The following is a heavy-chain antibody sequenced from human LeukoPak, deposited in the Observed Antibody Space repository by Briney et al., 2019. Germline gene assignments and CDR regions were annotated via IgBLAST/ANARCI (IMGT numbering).Heavy chain of an antibody. CDR2: ISAYNGNT. CDR1: GYTFSSFD. J-gene: IGHJ3*02. CDR3: ASPIVGATLRGYAFDI. Sequence: ASVKVSCKASGYTFSSFDINWVRQAPGQGLEWMGWISAYNGNTNYAQKLQGRVTMTTDTSTSTAYMELSSLRSEDTAVYYCASPIVGATLRGYAFDIWGQGTMVTVSS. V-gene: IGHV1-18*01. D-gene: IGHD1-26*01.